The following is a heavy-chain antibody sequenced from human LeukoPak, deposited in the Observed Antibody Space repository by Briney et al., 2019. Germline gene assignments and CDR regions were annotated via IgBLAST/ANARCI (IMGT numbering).Heavy chain of an antibody. V-gene: IGHV1-46*01. D-gene: IGHD4-17*01. CDR1: GYTFTSYD. CDR2: IKPSGGST. J-gene: IGHJ5*02. CDR3: ARANYGQSFRWFDP. Sequence: ASVKVSCKASGYTFTSYDMHWARQAPGQGLEWMGIIKPSGGSTSYAQKFQGRVTMTRDTSTSTVYMELSNLRSEDTAVYYCARANYGQSFRWFDPWGQETLVTVSS.